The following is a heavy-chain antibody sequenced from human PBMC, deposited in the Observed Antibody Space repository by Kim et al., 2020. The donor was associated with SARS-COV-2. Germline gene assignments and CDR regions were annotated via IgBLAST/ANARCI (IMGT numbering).Heavy chain of an antibody. Sequence: GGSLRLSCTASGFTFSSYSMNWVRQAPGKGLEWVADISYDGSNKYYADSVKGRFTISRNNSKNTLYLQMNSLRAEDTAVYYCAGGIGLEAAGRPPFDCLGQGTLVTVSS. D-gene: IGHD6-13*01. CDR2: ISYDGSNK. CDR1: GFTFSSYS. V-gene: IGHV3-30-3*01. CDR3: AGGIGLEAAGRPPFDC. J-gene: IGHJ4*02.